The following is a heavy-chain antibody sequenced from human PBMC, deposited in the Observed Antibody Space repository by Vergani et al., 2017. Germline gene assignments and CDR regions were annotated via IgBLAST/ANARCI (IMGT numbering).Heavy chain of an antibody. Sequence: QVQLVQSGAEVKKPGASVKVSCKASGYTFTSYAMHWVRQAPGQRLEWMGWINAGNGNTKYSQKFQGRVTITRDTSASTAYMELSSLRSEDTAVYYCASSDMVRGVIWAFDIWGQGTMVTVSS. CDR2: INAGNGNT. J-gene: IGHJ3*02. D-gene: IGHD3-10*01. CDR1: GYTFTSYA. V-gene: IGHV1-3*01. CDR3: ASSDMVRGVIWAFDI.